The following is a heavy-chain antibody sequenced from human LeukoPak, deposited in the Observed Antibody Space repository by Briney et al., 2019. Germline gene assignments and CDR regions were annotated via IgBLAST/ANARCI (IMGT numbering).Heavy chain of an antibody. D-gene: IGHD2-15*01. CDR1: GASISSSSYY. CDR3: ARGFAVVVVAAPYFFDY. J-gene: IGHJ4*02. CDR2: INHSGST. Sequence: PSETLSLTCTVSGASISSSSYYWSWIRQPPGKGLEWIGEINHSGSTNYNPSLKSRVTISVDTSKNQFSLKLSSVTAADTAVYYCARGFAVVVVAAPYFFDYWGQGTLVTVSS. V-gene: IGHV4-39*07.